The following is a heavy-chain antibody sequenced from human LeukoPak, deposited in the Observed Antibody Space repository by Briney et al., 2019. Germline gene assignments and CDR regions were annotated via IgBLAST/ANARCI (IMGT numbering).Heavy chain of an antibody. V-gene: IGHV4-61*02. D-gene: IGHD3-10*01. CDR2: IYTSGST. Sequence: SETLSLTCTVSGGSISSGSYYWSWIRQPAGKGLEWIGRIYTSGSTDYNPSLRSRVTISVDTSKNQFSLKLSSVTAADTAVYYCARVTVGVRGLHFDNWGQGTLVTVSS. CDR3: ARVTVGVRGLHFDN. CDR1: GGSISSGSYY. J-gene: IGHJ4*02.